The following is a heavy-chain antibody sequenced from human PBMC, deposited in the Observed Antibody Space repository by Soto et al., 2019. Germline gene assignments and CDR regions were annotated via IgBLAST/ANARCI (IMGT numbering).Heavy chain of an antibody. CDR2: IIPIFGTA. CDR1: GGTFSSYA. D-gene: IGHD6-19*01. Sequence: GASVKVSCKASGGTFSSYAISWVRQAPGQGLEWMGGIIPIFGTANYAQKFQGRVTITADESTSTAYMELSSPRSEDTAVYYCAKAVADPYNWFDPWGQGXLVTVSS. CDR3: AKAVADPYNWFDP. V-gene: IGHV1-69*13. J-gene: IGHJ5*02.